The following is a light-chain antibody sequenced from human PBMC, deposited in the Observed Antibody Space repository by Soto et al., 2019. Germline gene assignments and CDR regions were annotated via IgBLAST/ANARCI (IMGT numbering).Light chain of an antibody. J-gene: IGKJ2*01. CDR2: DAS. Sequence: DIQMTQSPSSLSASVGDRVTITCQASQDISNYLNWYQQKPGKAPKLLIYDASNLETEVPSRFSGSGSGTDFTFTISSLQPEDIATDYCQQYDNLLSFGQGTKLEIK. CDR1: QDISNY. CDR3: QQYDNLLS. V-gene: IGKV1-33*01.